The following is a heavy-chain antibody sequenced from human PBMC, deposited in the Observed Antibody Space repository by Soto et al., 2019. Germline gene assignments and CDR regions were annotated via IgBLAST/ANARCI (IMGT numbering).Heavy chain of an antibody. D-gene: IGHD6-13*01. CDR1: GFTFSSYA. J-gene: IGHJ4*02. V-gene: IGHV3-23*01. CDR3: AMAGGIATAGAFNY. CDR2: ISGSGGST. Sequence: EVQLLESGGGLVQPGGSLRLSCAASGFTFSSYAMSWVRQAPGKGLEWVSAISGSGGSTYYADSVKGRFTISRDSSKNTLDLQMNSLRAEDTDVYYCAMAGGIATAGAFNYWGQGTLVTVSS.